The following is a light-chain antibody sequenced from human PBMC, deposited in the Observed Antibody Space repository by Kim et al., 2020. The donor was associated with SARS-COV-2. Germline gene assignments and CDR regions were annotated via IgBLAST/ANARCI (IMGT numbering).Light chain of an antibody. Sequence: SSELTQDPAVSVALGQTVRITCQGDSLKNYYVSWFQQKPGQAPVLVIYGKNKRPSRIPDRFSGSSSGNTASLTISGAQAEDEADYYCNSRDSSGNHWMFG. CDR1: SLKNYY. J-gene: IGLJ3*02. V-gene: IGLV3-19*01. CDR2: GKN. CDR3: NSRDSSGNHWM.